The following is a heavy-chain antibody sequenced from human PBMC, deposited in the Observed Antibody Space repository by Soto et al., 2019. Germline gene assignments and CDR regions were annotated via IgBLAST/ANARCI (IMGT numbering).Heavy chain of an antibody. J-gene: IGHJ4*02. Sequence: ASVKVSCKASGYTFTSYGISWVRQAPGQGLEWMGWISAYNGNTNYAQKLQGRVTMTTDTSTSTAYMELRSLRSDDTAVYYCARGAARVDYDFWSGYWNLDYWGQGTLVTVSS. CDR3: ARGAARVDYDFWSGYWNLDY. CDR2: ISAYNGNT. CDR1: GYTFTSYG. D-gene: IGHD3-3*01. V-gene: IGHV1-18*01.